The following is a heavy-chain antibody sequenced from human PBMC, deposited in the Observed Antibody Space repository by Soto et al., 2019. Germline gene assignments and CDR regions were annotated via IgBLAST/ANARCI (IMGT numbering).Heavy chain of an antibody. D-gene: IGHD2-15*01. J-gene: IGHJ6*02. CDR1: GYSFTSYW. V-gene: IGHV5-51*01. CDR2: IYPGDSDT. CDR3: ARQHCSGGSCVPNYYYGMDV. Sequence: PGESLKISCKGSGYSFTSYWIGWVRQMPGKGLEWMGIIYPGDSDTRYSPSFQGQVTISADKSISTAYLQWSSLKASDTAMYYCARQHCSGGSCVPNYYYGMDVWGQGTTVTVSS.